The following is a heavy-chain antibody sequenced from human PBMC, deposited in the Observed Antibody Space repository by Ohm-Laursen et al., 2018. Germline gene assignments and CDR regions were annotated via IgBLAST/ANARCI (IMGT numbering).Heavy chain of an antibody. CDR2: ISFTSDP. Sequence: SLRLSCAAFGFTFSSYEMNWVRQAPGKGLEWVSTISFTSDPYYAESLRGRFTVSRDNTRNSVYLQMNSLRDEDTGVYYCARDGSGWSRDVWGQGTTVIVSS. J-gene: IGHJ6*02. CDR1: GFTFSSYE. D-gene: IGHD6-13*01. V-gene: IGHV3-48*03. CDR3: ARDGSGWSRDV.